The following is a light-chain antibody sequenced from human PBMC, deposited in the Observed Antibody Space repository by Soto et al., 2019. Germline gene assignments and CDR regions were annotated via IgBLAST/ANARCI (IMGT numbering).Light chain of an antibody. Sequence: EVVLTQSPGTLALSPGERATLSCRASHSITNNYLAWYQQKPGQAPRRLIFGASNRAAGVPDRFSGSASGTDFTLTISNLEPDDCEVYYCQQYSSTPYTVGQGSRLEIK. V-gene: IGKV3-20*01. CDR3: QQYSSTPYT. J-gene: IGKJ2*01. CDR2: GAS. CDR1: HSITNNY.